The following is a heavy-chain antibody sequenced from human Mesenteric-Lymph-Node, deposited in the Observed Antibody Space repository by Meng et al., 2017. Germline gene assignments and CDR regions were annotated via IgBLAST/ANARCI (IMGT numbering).Heavy chain of an antibody. D-gene: IGHD1/OR15-1a*01. CDR1: GFSFSDYY. V-gene: IGHV3-11*04. J-gene: IGHJ4*02. CDR3: ARVASGNSQGPEGTDY. CDR2: VSGWSSNI. Sequence: GGSLRLSCAASGFSFSDYYMSWMRQTPGKGLEWVSHVSGWSSNIYYADAVKGRFTISRDNAKNSLYLQMNSLRAEDTGVYYCARVASGNSQGPEGTDYWGQGTLVTVSS.